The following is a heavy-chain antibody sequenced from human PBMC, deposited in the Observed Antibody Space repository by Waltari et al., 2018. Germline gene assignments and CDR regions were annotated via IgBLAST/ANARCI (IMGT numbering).Heavy chain of an antibody. J-gene: IGHJ6*02. CDR3: ARRPVVPAAFYYYGMDV. CDR1: GGSFSGYY. CDR2: INHSGST. V-gene: IGHV4-34*01. Sequence: QVQLQQWGAGLLKPSETLSLTCAVYGGSFSGYYWSWIRQPPGKGLEWIGEINHSGSTNYNPSLKSRVTISVDTSKNQFSLKLSAVTAADTAVYYCARRPVVPAAFYYYGMDVWGQGTTVTVSS. D-gene: IGHD2-2*01.